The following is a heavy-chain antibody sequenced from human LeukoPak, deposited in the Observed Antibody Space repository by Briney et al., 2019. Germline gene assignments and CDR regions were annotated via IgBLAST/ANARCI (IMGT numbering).Heavy chain of an antibody. Sequence: RASVKVSCKASGGTFSSYAISWVRQAPGQGLEWMGGIIPIFGTANYAQKFQGRVTITADESTSTAYMELSSLRSEDTAVYYCATTDDYGAPGGLWGQGTLVTVSS. V-gene: IGHV1-69*13. CDR3: ATTDDYGAPGGL. CDR1: GGTFSSYA. J-gene: IGHJ4*02. CDR2: IIPIFGTA. D-gene: IGHD4-17*01.